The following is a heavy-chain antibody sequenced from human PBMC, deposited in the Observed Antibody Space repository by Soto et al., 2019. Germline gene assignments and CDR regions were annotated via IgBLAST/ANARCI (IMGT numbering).Heavy chain of an antibody. Sequence: EVQLVESGGGLVQPGGSLRLSCAASGFTFSSYSMNWVRQAPGKGLEWVSYISSSSSTIYYADSVKGRFTISRDNAKNSLYLQMNSLRAEDTAVYDCASLEDYSNYEFDYWGQGTLVTVSS. D-gene: IGHD4-4*01. J-gene: IGHJ4*02. CDR3: ASLEDYSNYEFDY. CDR2: ISSSSSTI. V-gene: IGHV3-48*01. CDR1: GFTFSSYS.